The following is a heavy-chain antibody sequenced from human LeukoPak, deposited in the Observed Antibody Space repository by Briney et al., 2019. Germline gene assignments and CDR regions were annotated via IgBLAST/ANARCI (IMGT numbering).Heavy chain of an antibody. V-gene: IGHV4-39*01. J-gene: IGHJ4*02. CDR1: GGSISSSSYY. CDR2: IYYSGST. Sequence: PSETLSLTCTVSGGSISSSSYYWGWIRQPPGKGLEWIGSIYYSGSTYYNPSLKSRVTISVDMSKNQFSLKLSSVTAADTAVYYCARGSGYCSSTSCLIDYWGQGTLVTVSS. D-gene: IGHD2-2*01. CDR3: ARGSGYCSSTSCLIDY.